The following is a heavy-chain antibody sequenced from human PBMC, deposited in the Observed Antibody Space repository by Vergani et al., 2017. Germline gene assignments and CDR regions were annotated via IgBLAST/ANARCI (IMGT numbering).Heavy chain of an antibody. V-gene: IGHV4-39*07. CDR3: ARASLRALVGYYYYMDV. Sequence: QLQLQESGPGLVKPSETLSLTCTVSGGSISTISYYWGWIRQPPGKGLEWIGSIYYSGTTYYNPSLKSRVTISVDTSKNQFSLWVNSVTAADTAVYFCARASLRALVGYYYYMDVWGKGKTVVVSS. J-gene: IGHJ6*03. CDR2: IYYSGTT. D-gene: IGHD3-16*02. CDR1: GGSISTISYY.